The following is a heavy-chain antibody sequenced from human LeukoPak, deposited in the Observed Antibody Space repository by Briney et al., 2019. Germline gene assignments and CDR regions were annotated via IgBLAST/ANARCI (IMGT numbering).Heavy chain of an antibody. D-gene: IGHD2-2*02. CDR1: GFTFSSYG. J-gene: IGHJ4*02. Sequence: PGGSLRLSCAASGFTFSSYGMHWVRQAPGKGLEWVAFIRYDGSNKYYADSVKGRFTISRDNSKNTLYLQMNSLRAEDTAVYYCASLVVPAAIPLDYWGQGTLVTVSS. CDR2: IRYDGSNK. V-gene: IGHV3-30*02. CDR3: ASLVVPAAIPLDY.